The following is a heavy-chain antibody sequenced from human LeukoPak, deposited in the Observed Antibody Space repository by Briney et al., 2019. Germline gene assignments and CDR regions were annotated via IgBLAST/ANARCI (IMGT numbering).Heavy chain of an antibody. CDR3: ATTWHYDSRGYLFED. V-gene: IGHV4-39*07. CDR2: IYYSGST. D-gene: IGHD3-22*01. J-gene: IGHJ4*01. Sequence: SETLSLTCTVSGGSISSSSYYWGWLRQPPGKGLEWIGSIYYSGSTYYNPSLKSRVSISLDTSKNQVSLSVTSVTAADTAVYFCATTWHYDSRGYLFEDWGHGTRVTVSS. CDR1: GGSISSSSYY.